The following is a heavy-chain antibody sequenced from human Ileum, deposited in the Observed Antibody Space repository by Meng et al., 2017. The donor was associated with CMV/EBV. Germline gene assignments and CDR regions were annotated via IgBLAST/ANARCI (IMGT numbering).Heavy chain of an antibody. CDR2: IYYTGTT. CDR3: ARGFYDFWEPDY. V-gene: IGHV4-39*07. Sequence: QRRLVEAGPGPVKPSEPLSLTCSVSGGSISSGSHFWVWIRQPPGKGLEWIGTIYYTGTTYYNPSLKSRVTISVDTSKNQFSLKLSSVTAADTALYYCARGFYDFWEPDYWGHGTLVTVSS. CDR1: GGSISSGSHF. J-gene: IGHJ4*01. D-gene: IGHD3/OR15-3a*01.